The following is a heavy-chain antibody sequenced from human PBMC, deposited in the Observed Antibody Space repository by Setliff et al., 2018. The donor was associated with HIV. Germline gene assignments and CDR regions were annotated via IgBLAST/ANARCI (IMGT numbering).Heavy chain of an antibody. Sequence: ASVKVSCKASGYTFTRNAMHWVRQAPGQRLEWMGWINTGNGNTKYSQKFQDRVTLTRDTSATTAYMELSSLRSEDTAVYYCARDVGSVWHNWFDPWGQGTLVTVSS. CDR2: INTGNGNT. CDR3: ARDVGSVWHNWFDP. J-gene: IGHJ5*02. D-gene: IGHD6-19*01. V-gene: IGHV1-3*04. CDR1: GYTFTRNA.